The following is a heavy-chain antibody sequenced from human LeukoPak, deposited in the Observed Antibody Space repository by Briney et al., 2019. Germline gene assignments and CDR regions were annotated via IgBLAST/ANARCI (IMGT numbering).Heavy chain of an antibody. CDR1: GSTFSRFA. V-gene: IGHV3-30*02. D-gene: IGHD1-1*01. Sequence: GGSLRLSCAASGSTFSRFAMHGVRQAPGKGLEWVAFIRYDGSDKYYADSVKGRFTISRDNSKNTLYLQMNSLGAEDTAVYYCAKDRGDWKYFDFWGQGTLVTVSS. CDR2: IRYDGSDK. J-gene: IGHJ4*02. CDR3: AKDRGDWKYFDF.